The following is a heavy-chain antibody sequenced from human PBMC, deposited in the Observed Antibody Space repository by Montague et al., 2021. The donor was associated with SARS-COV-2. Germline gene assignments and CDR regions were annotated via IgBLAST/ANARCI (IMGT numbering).Heavy chain of an antibody. CDR3: AGGSGIINFYNSGMDV. V-gene: IGHV4-4*07. Sequence: SETLSLTCTVSGGSISSYYWSWIRQPAGKGLEWIGRIYTSGTTIYNPSLKSRVTMSVDTSKNQFSLKLSSVTAADTAVYYCAGGSGIINFYNSGMDVWGQGTTVTVSS. J-gene: IGHJ6*02. CDR2: IYTSGTT. D-gene: IGHD3-10*01. CDR1: GGSISSYY.